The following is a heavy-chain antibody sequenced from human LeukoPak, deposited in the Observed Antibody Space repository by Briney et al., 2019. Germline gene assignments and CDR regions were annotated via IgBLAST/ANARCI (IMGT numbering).Heavy chain of an antibody. Sequence: GGSLRLSCAASGNYWMHWVRQVPGKGLVWVSHINSDGSWTSYADSVKGQFTISKDNAKNTVYLQMNSLRAEDTAVYYCVSFYETYWGRGTLVTVSS. J-gene: IGHJ4*02. CDR1: GNYW. CDR3: VSFYETY. CDR2: INSDGSWT. V-gene: IGHV3-74*01. D-gene: IGHD2/OR15-2a*01.